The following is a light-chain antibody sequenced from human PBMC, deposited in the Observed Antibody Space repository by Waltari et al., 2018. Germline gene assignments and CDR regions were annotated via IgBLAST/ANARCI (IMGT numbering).Light chain of an antibody. CDR3: GVWDSSLSAYV. V-gene: IGLV1-51*02. Sequence: QSAVTQPPSVSAAPGQQVTISCPAPSFHIGKTHVSWYQQHPGTAPNLLIYETGKRPPVIPDRFSGSTSGTSATLGITGLQTGDEADYYCGVWDSSLSAYVFGPGTNVAVL. CDR1: SFHIGKTH. CDR2: ETG. J-gene: IGLJ1*01.